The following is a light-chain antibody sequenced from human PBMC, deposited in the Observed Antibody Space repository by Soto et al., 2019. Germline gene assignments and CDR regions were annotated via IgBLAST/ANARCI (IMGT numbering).Light chain of an antibody. V-gene: IGKV3-20*01. CDR2: DAS. J-gene: IGKJ4*01. CDR1: QSVSSSY. Sequence: EIVLTQSPCTLSLSPGERATLSCRASQSVSSSYLAWYQQKRGQAPRLLVYDASSRATGIPDRFSGGGSGTDFTLTISRLEPEDFAVYYCQQFSSYPLTFGGGTKVDIK. CDR3: QQFSSYPLT.